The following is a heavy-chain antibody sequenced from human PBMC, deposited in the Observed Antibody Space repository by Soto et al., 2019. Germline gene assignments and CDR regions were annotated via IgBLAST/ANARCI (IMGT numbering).Heavy chain of an antibody. J-gene: IGHJ5*02. V-gene: IGHV3-48*01. D-gene: IGHD6-13*01. CDR1: GFTFSSYS. CDR3: ARHPERIAQIGWFDP. Sequence: GGSLRLSCAASGFTFSSYSMNWVRQAPGKGLEWVSYISSSSSTIYYADSVKGRFTISRDNAKNSLYLQMNSLRAEDTAVYYCARHPERIAQIGWFDPWGQGTLVTVST. CDR2: ISSSSSTI.